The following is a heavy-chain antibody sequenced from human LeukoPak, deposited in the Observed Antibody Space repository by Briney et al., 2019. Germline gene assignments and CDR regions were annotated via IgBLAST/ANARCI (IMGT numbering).Heavy chain of an antibody. J-gene: IGHJ3*02. D-gene: IGHD3-10*01. CDR2: IRYDGGNK. V-gene: IGHV3-30*02. CDR1: GFTFSSYG. Sequence: GGSLRLSCAASGFTFSSYGMHWVRQAPGKGLEWVAFIRYDGGNKYYADSVKGRFTISRDNSKNTLYLQMNSLRAEDTAVYYCAKGAVWFGESDAFDIWGQGTMVTVSS. CDR3: AKGAVWFGESDAFDI.